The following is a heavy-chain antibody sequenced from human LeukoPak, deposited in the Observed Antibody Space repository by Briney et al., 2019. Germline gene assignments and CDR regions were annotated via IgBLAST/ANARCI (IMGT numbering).Heavy chain of an antibody. CDR3: ATDPDCSGGSCYSSPLTNGMDV. CDR2: FDPEDGET. Sequence: ASVKVSCKVSGYTLTELSMHWVRQAPGKGLEWMGGFDPEDGETIYAQKFQGRVTMTEDTSTDTAYMKLSSLRSEDTAVYYCATDPDCSGGSCYSSPLTNGMDVWGQGTTVTVSS. CDR1: GYTLTELS. V-gene: IGHV1-24*01. J-gene: IGHJ6*02. D-gene: IGHD2-15*01.